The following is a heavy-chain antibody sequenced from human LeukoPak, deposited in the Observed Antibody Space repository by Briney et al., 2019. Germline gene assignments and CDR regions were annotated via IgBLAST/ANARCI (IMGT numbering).Heavy chain of an antibody. Sequence: PGGSLRLSCAASGFTFSSYEMTWVRQAPGKGLEWVSYISSSGSTIYYADSVKGRFTISRDNAKNSLYLQMNSLRAEDTAVYYCAMETSTGWFYWGQGTLVTVSS. CDR2: ISSSGSTI. CDR1: GFTFSSYE. D-gene: IGHD6-19*01. CDR3: AMETSTGWFY. J-gene: IGHJ4*02. V-gene: IGHV3-48*03.